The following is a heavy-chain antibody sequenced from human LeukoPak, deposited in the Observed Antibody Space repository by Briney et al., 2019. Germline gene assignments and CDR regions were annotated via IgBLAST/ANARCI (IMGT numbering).Heavy chain of an antibody. J-gene: IGHJ5*02. CDR2: IIPIFGIA. Sequence: ASVKVSCKASGGTFSSYAISWVRQAPGQGPEWMGRIIPIFGIANYAQKFRGRVTITADKSTSTAYMELSSLRSEDTAVYYCARELNFWFDPWGQGTLVTVSS. V-gene: IGHV1-69*04. CDR3: ARELNFWFDP. D-gene: IGHD4/OR15-4a*01. CDR1: GGTFSSYA.